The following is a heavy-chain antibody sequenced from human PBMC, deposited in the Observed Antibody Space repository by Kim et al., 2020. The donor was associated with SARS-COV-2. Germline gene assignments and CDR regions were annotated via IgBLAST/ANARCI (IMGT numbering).Heavy chain of an antibody. J-gene: IGHJ4*02. CDR1: GGSISSYY. D-gene: IGHD1-26*01. CDR3: ARQGGSWGYFDY. Sequence: SETLSLTCTVSGGSISSYYWSWIRQPPGKGLEWIGYIYYSGSTNYNPSLKSRVTISVDTSKNQFSLKLSSVTAADTAVYYCARQGGSWGYFDYWGQGTLVTVSS. V-gene: IGHV4-59*08. CDR2: IYYSGST.